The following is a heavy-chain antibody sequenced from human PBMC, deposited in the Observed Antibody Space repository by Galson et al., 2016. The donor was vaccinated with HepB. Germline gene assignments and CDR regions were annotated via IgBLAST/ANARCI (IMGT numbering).Heavy chain of an antibody. CDR2: ISQDGGKK. D-gene: IGHD3-16*01. J-gene: IGHJ4*02. CDR1: GFTFSPYA. V-gene: IGHV3-7*01. CDR3: ARIIRPFAEFDS. Sequence: SLRLSCAASGFTFSPYAMHWVRQAPGKGLEWVAGISQDGGKKDYLESVKGRFTISRDNAKNSLYLQMDNLRAEDTAVYYCARIIRPFAEFDSWGQGTLVTVAS.